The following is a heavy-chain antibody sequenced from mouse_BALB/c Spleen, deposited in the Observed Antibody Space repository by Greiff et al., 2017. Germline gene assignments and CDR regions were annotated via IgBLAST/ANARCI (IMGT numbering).Heavy chain of an antibody. V-gene: IGHV1-80*01. CDR1: GYAFSSYW. J-gene: IGHJ1*01. Sequence: LVESGAELVRPGSSVKISCKASGYAFSSYWMNWVKQRPGQGLEWIGQIYPGDGDTNYNGKFKGKATLTADKSSSTAYMQLSSLTSEDSAVYFCARRPHYYGSSYVGYFDVWGAGTTVTVSS. CDR2: IYPGDGDT. D-gene: IGHD1-1*01. CDR3: ARRPHYYGSSYVGYFDV.